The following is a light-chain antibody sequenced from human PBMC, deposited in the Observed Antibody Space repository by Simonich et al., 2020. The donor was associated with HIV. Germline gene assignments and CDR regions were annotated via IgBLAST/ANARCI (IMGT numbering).Light chain of an antibody. V-gene: IGKV3-15*01. CDR2: GAS. Sequence: EIEMTQSPATLSVSPGESATLSCRASQGVSSNLAWYQQKPGQAPRLLIYGASPRATGIPARFSGSGSGTDFTLTINSMESEDFAVYYCQQYNKWPLTFGGGTKVEIK. CDR1: QGVSSN. CDR3: QQYNKWPLT. J-gene: IGKJ4*01.